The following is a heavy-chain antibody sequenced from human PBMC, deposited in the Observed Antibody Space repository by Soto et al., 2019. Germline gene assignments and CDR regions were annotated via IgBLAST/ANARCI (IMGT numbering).Heavy chain of an antibody. CDR1: GYSFTSCW. CDR3: ARQENYDSSGYYYPGAFDI. CDR2: IYPGDSDT. D-gene: IGHD3-22*01. Sequence: GESLKISCKGSGYSFTSCWIGWVRQMPGKGLEWMGIIYPGDSDTRYSPSFQGQVTISADKSISTAYLQWSSLKASDTAMYYCARQENYDSSGYYYPGAFDIWGQGTMVTVSS. V-gene: IGHV5-51*01. J-gene: IGHJ3*02.